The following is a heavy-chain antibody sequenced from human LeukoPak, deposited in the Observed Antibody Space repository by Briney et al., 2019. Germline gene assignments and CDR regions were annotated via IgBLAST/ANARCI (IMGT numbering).Heavy chain of an antibody. CDR2: ISAYNGNT. CDR3: ARDRIRGSGTIFGVVIIPGY. D-gene: IGHD3-3*01. J-gene: IGHJ4*02. V-gene: IGHV1-18*01. Sequence: ASVKVSGKASGYTFTSYGISWVRQAPGQGLEWMGWISAYNGNTNYAQKLQGRVTMTTDTSTSTAYMELRSLRSDDTAVYYCARDRIRGSGTIFGVVIIPGYWGQGTLVTVSS. CDR1: GYTFTSYG.